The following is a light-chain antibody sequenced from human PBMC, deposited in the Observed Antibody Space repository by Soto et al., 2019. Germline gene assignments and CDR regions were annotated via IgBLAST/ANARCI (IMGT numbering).Light chain of an antibody. J-gene: IGLJ3*02. CDR3: SSYTNSITHV. V-gene: IGLV2-14*03. CDR2: GVS. Sequence: QSVLTQTASVSGSPGQSITISCTGTSSDVGGYDYVSWYQQHPGKAPKLMIYGVSNRPSGVSNRFSGSKSGNTASLTISGLQAEDEADYYCSSYTNSITHVFGGGTKLTVL. CDR1: SSDVGGYDY.